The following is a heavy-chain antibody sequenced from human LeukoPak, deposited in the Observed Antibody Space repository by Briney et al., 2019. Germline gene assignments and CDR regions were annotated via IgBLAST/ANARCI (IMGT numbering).Heavy chain of an antibody. D-gene: IGHD6-13*01. CDR2: ISYDGSNK. Sequence: GRSLRLSCAASGFTFSSYAMHWVRQAPGKGLEWVAVISYDGSNKYYADSVKGRFTISRDNSKNTLYLQMNSLRAEDTAVYYCAREGSPGPNDAFDIWGQGTMVTVSS. V-gene: IGHV3-30-3*01. J-gene: IGHJ3*02. CDR3: AREGSPGPNDAFDI. CDR1: GFTFSSYA.